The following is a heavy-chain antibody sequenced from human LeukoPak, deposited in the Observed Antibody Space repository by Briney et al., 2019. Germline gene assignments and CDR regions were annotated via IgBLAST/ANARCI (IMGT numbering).Heavy chain of an antibody. CDR3: ARVLSAIALGHFFDY. CDR2: IYSGGST. Sequence: PGGSLRLSCAASGFTFSSNYMSWVRQAQGKGLERVSVIYSGGSTYYADSVKGRFTISRDNSKNTLYLQMDSLRAEDTAVYYCARVLSAIALGHFFDYWGQGTLVTVSS. CDR1: GFTFSSNY. J-gene: IGHJ4*02. V-gene: IGHV3-53*01. D-gene: IGHD6-19*01.